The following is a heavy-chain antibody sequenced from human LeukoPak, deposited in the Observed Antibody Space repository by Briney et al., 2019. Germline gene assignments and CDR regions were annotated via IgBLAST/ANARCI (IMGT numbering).Heavy chain of an antibody. V-gene: IGHV3-23*01. CDR2: ISSGGGST. CDR1: GFTFSSYA. CDR3: AKVLSSGGHWFDY. Sequence: TGGSLRLSSAASGFTFSSYAMTWVRQAPGKGLEWVSGISSGGGSTYYADSMKGRFTISRDNSENTLYLQMNSLRAEDTAVYYCAKVLSSGGHWFDYWGQGSLVTVSP. D-gene: IGHD6-19*01. J-gene: IGHJ4*02.